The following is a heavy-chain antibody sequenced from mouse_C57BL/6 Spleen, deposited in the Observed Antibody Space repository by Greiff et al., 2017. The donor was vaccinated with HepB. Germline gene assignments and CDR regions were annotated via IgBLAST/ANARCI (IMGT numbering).Heavy chain of an antibody. J-gene: IGHJ3*01. V-gene: IGHV1-54*01. CDR3: ARSGDYAFAY. CDR2: INPGSGGT. D-gene: IGHD2-4*01. CDR1: GYAFTNYL. Sequence: VKLMESGAELVRPGTSVKVSCKASGYAFTNYLIEWVKQRPGQGLEWIGVINPGSGGTNYNEKFKGKATLTADKSSSTAYMQLSSLTSEDSAVYFCARSGDYAFAYWGQGTLVTVSA.